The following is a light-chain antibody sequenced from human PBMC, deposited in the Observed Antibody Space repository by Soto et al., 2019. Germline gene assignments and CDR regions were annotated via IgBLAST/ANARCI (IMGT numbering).Light chain of an antibody. CDR1: QSVGTY. V-gene: IGKV3-11*01. J-gene: IGKJ1*01. Sequence: PGERATRSCSAGQSVGTYLAWYQQKPGQTPSLLIYDTSNRATGIPARFSGSGSGTDFTLTISSLEPEDFAVYYCQQRSHWPRTFGQGTKVDIK. CDR3: QQRSHWPRT. CDR2: DTS.